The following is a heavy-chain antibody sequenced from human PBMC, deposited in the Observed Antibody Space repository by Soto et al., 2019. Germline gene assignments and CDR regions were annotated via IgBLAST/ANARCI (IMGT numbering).Heavy chain of an antibody. J-gene: IGHJ6*02. CDR3: ARTPSSYDGMDV. CDR2: IIPIFGTA. Sequence: QVRLVQSGAEVKKPGSSEKVSCKASGGTFSSYAISWVRQAPGQGLEWMGGIIPIFGTANYAQKFQGRVTITADKSTSTAYMELSSLRSEDTAVYYCARTPSSYDGMDVWGQGTTVTVSS. D-gene: IGHD6-6*01. V-gene: IGHV1-69*06. CDR1: GGTFSSYA.